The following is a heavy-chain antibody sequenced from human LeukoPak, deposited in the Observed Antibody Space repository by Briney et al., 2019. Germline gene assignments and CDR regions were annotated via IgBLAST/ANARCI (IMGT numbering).Heavy chain of an antibody. J-gene: IGHJ4*02. CDR3: AKGEGVAVGLYFDY. V-gene: IGHV3-23*01. Sequence: GGSLRLSCEASGFTFSRFAMTWVRQAPGKGLEWVSTIGGLGESTNYADSVKGRFTISRDNAKNSLYLQMNSLRAEDMALYYCAKGEGVAVGLYFDYWGQGTLVTVSS. CDR2: IGGLGEST. CDR1: GFTFSRFA. D-gene: IGHD2-15*01.